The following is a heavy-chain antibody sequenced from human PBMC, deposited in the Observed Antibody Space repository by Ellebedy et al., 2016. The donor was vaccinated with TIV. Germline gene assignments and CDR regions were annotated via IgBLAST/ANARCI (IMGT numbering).Heavy chain of an antibody. CDR3: ARDWVSTLDY. D-gene: IGHD6-13*01. Sequence: GGSLRLSXAASGFTFSSYSMNWVRQAPGKGLEWVSSISSSSSYIYYADSVKGRFTISRDNAKNSLYLQMNSLRAEDTAVYYCARDWVSTLDYWGQGTLVTVSS. CDR2: ISSSSSYI. CDR1: GFTFSSYS. J-gene: IGHJ4*02. V-gene: IGHV3-21*01.